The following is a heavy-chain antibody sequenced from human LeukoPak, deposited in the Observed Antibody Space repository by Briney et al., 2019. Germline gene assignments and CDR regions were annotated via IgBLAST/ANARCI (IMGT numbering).Heavy chain of an antibody. Sequence: ASVKVSCKASGYTFTSHWMHWVRQAPGQGLEWMGVINPSGGTTHYSPNFQGRITMTRDTSTSTDYMELSSLRSEDTAVYYCARDFSRYDIAWWIDPWGQGTLVTVSS. V-gene: IGHV1-46*01. CDR2: INPSGGTT. J-gene: IGHJ5*02. D-gene: IGHD2/OR15-2a*01. CDR3: ARDFSRYDIAWWIDP. CDR1: GYTFTSHW.